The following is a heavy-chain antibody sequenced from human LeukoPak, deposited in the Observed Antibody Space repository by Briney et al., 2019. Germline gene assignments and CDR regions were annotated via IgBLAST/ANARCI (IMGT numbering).Heavy chain of an antibody. J-gene: IGHJ4*02. CDR2: INPNSGGT. Sequence: PLASVKVSCKASGYTFTGYYMHWVRQAPGQGFEWMGWINPNSGGTNYAQKFQGRVTMTRDTSISTVYMELSRLTSDDTAVYYCVWHKVGVTEFDDWGQGTLVTVSS. CDR3: VWHKVGVTEFDD. V-gene: IGHV1-2*02. CDR1: GYTFTGYY. D-gene: IGHD1-26*01.